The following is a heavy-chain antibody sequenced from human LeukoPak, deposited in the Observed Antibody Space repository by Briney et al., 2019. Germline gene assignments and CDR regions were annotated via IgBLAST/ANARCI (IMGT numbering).Heavy chain of an antibody. D-gene: IGHD5-24*01. Sequence: SVKVSCKASGGTFSSYAISWVRQAPGQGLEWMGRIIPILGIANYAQKFQGRVTITADKSTSTAYMELSSLRSEDTAVYYCAREWGVEMATIGYFDLWGRGALVTVSS. CDR1: GGTFSSYA. V-gene: IGHV1-69*04. CDR3: AREWGVEMATIGYFDL. J-gene: IGHJ2*01. CDR2: IIPILGIA.